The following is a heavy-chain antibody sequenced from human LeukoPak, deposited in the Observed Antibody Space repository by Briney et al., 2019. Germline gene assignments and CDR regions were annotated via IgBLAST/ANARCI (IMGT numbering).Heavy chain of an antibody. CDR1: GGSFSGYY. D-gene: IGHD1-26*01. J-gene: IGHJ5*02. CDR3: ARVRGSYYRATFDP. CDR2: INHSGST. Sequence: SETLSLTCAVYGGSFSGYYWSWIRQPPGKGLEWIGEINHSGSTNYNPSLKSRVTISVDTSKNQFSLKLSSVTAADTAVYYCARVRGSYYRATFDPWGQGTLVTVSS. V-gene: IGHV4-34*01.